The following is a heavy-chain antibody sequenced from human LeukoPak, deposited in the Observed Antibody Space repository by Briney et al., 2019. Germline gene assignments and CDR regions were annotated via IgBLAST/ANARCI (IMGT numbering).Heavy chain of an antibody. CDR1: GFTFSSYA. Sequence: PGGSLRLSCAASGFTFSSYAMHWVRQAPGKGLEWVAVISYDGSNKYYADSVKGRFTISRDNSKNTLYLQMNSLRAEDTAVYYCARCWLAAAPSYYYYYGMDVWGKGTMVTVSS. CDR2: ISYDGSNK. V-gene: IGHV3-30*04. CDR3: ARCWLAAAPSYYYYYGMDV. D-gene: IGHD6-13*01. J-gene: IGHJ6*04.